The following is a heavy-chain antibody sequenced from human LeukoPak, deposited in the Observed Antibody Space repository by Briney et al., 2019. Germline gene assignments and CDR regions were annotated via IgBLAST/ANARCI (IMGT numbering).Heavy chain of an antibody. J-gene: IGHJ4*02. CDR2: ISGSGGST. CDR3: AKNTHFDWSYDY. Sequence: GGSLRLSCAASGFTFSSYAMSWVRQAPGKGLEWVSAISGSGGSTYYADSVKGRFTISRDSSKNTLYLQMNSLRAEDTAVYYCAKNTHFDWSYDYWGQGTLVTVSS. D-gene: IGHD3-9*01. V-gene: IGHV3-23*01. CDR1: GFTFSSYA.